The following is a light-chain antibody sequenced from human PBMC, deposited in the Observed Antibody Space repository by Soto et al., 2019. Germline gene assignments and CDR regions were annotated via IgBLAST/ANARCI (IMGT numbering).Light chain of an antibody. CDR1: QGISNF. J-gene: IGKJ5*01. Sequence: DIQMTQSPSSLSASVGDRVTITCRASQGISNFLAWYQQKPGKVPKLLISAASTLQSGGPFRFSGSGSGTDFTLTITSLQPDDVASYYCQKYSSVITFGQGTRLEIK. CDR3: QKYSSVIT. V-gene: IGKV1-27*01. CDR2: AAS.